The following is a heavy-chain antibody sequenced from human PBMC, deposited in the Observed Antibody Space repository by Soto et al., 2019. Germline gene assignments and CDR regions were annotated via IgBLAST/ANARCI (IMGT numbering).Heavy chain of an antibody. CDR3: TRDPNLYCVGADCYVY. J-gene: IGHJ4*02. Sequence: GGSVGLSCGSSGVQFSSYSMSLVRQAPGKGLEWVSAISGSGGSTYYADSVRGRFTISRDNAANSLFLRMASLRAEDTATYYCTRDPNLYCVGADCYVYWGQGTPVTV. CDR2: ISGSGGST. CDR1: GVQFSSYS. D-gene: IGHD2-21*01. V-gene: IGHV3-23*01.